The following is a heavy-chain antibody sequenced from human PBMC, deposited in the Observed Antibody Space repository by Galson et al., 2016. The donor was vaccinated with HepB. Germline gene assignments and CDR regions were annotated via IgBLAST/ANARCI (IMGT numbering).Heavy chain of an antibody. CDR1: GFTFSTYS. V-gene: IGHV3-21*04. J-gene: IGHJ2*01. Sequence: SLRLSCAASGFTFSTYSMNWVRQAPGKGLEWVSSISSSSTYIYYADSVKGRFTISRDNSKNTLYLQMNSLRTEDTAVYYCAKDWGYCGGDCPVYFDHWGRGTLVTVSS. CDR3: AKDWGYCGGDCPVYFDH. D-gene: IGHD2-21*02. CDR2: ISSSSTYI.